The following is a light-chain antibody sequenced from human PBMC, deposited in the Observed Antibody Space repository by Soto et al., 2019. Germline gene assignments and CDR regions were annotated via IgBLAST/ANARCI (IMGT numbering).Light chain of an antibody. Sequence: EIVLTQSPGSLSLSPGERATLSCRASQSVDSTFFAWYQKKPGQAPRLLIYGASKRATGVPDRFSGSGSGTDFTLTISRREPEDFAVYSCQQYMSSVTFGQGTKVEI. J-gene: IGKJ1*01. V-gene: IGKV3-20*01. CDR1: QSVDSTF. CDR2: GAS. CDR3: QQYMSSVT.